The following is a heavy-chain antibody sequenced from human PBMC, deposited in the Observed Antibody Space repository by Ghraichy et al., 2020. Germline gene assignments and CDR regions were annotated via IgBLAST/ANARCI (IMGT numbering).Heavy chain of an antibody. V-gene: IGHV6-1*01. J-gene: IGHJ4*03. CDR2: TYYRAKWHY. CDR3: ARESFCWSCRSDPMHS. CDR1: GDTLTSNSAS. D-gene: IGHD3-16*02. Sequence: SETLSLTCVVSGDTLTSNSASWSWISHSESGDLDWVGRTYYRAKWHYDHALSVRGRLTIQADTSRNQVSLRLISVTPADTAVYYCARESFCWSCRSDPMHSWGQGTLVTVAS.